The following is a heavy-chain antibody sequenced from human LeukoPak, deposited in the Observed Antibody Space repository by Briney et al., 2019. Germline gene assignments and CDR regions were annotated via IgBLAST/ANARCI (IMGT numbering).Heavy chain of an antibody. CDR2: IRIYNGNT. Sequence: ASVKVSCTASGYTFTSYGLSWVRQAPGQGPEWMGWIRIYNGNTKFAQSFQGRVTLTRDTTTSTAYMELRNLKSDDTAVYFCARDPPLYDSTGWWFDPWGQGTLVTVSS. D-gene: IGHD3-22*01. CDR3: ARDPPLYDSTGWWFDP. V-gene: IGHV1-18*01. J-gene: IGHJ5*02. CDR1: GYTFTSYG.